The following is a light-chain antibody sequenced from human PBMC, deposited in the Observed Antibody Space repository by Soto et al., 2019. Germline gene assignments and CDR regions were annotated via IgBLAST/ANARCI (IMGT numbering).Light chain of an antibody. Sequence: QSVLTQPPSASGTAGQEVTISCSGSSSNIGSKTVNWYQQVPGTAPKLLIYSNNQLPSGVHDRFSGSKSGNSASLAISGLQSEHESDYYCAAWDDGLNGVVFGGGTKLTVL. CDR2: SNN. V-gene: IGLV1-44*01. CDR3: AAWDDGLNGVV. J-gene: IGLJ2*01. CDR1: SSNIGSKT.